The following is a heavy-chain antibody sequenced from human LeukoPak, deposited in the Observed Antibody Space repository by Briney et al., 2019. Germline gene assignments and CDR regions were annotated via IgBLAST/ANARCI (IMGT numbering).Heavy chain of an antibody. CDR1: GGTFSSYA. J-gene: IGHJ4*02. CDR3: AGSRAVAGTEFDY. Sequence: ASVKVSCKASGGTFSSYAISWVRQAPGQGLEWMGRIIPILGIANYAQKFQGRVTITADKSTSTAYMELSSLRSEDTAVYYCAGSRAVAGTEFDYWGQGTLVTVSS. V-gene: IGHV1-69*04. D-gene: IGHD6-19*01. CDR2: IIPILGIA.